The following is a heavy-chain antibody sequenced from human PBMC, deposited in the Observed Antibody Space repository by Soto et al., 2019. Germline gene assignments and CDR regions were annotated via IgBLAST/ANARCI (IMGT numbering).Heavy chain of an antibody. J-gene: IGHJ4*02. D-gene: IGHD4-17*01. Sequence: EVQLVESGGGLVQPGGSLRLSCAVSGFTFSGYWMHWVRQAPGKGLVWVSRINSDGSTTSYADSVKGRFTISRDNAKNTLYLQMDSLRAEDTAVYFCASAKIGDYFQVHWGQGTLVTVSS. CDR3: ASAKIGDYFQVH. CDR2: INSDGSTT. V-gene: IGHV3-74*01. CDR1: GFTFSGYW.